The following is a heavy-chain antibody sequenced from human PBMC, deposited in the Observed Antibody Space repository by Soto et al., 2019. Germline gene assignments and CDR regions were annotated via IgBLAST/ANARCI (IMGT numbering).Heavy chain of an antibody. J-gene: IGHJ4*02. CDR2: ISSSSSYI. Sequence: EVQLVESGGGLVKPGGSLRLSCSMNWVRQAPAKGLEWVSSISSSSSYIYYADSVKGRFTISRDNAKNSLYLQMNSLRAEDTAVYYCASHPRDSSGYWYYFDYWGQGTLVTVSS. CDR3: ASHPRDSSGYWYYFDY. D-gene: IGHD3-22*01. V-gene: IGHV3-21*01.